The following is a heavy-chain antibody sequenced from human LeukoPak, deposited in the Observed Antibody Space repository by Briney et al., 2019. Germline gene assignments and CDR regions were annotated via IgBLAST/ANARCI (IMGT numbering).Heavy chain of an antibody. D-gene: IGHD3-9*01. Sequence: GGSLRLSCAASGLSVSVKYMSWVRQAPGKGLEWVSSISSSSSYIYYADSVKGRFTISRDNAKNSLYLQMNRLRAEDTAVYYCARDTYDILTRYYKWAFDIWAQRTMVTVSS. V-gene: IGHV3-21*06. J-gene: IGHJ3*02. CDR3: ARDTYDILTRYYKWAFDI. CDR1: GLSVSVKY. CDR2: ISSSSSYI.